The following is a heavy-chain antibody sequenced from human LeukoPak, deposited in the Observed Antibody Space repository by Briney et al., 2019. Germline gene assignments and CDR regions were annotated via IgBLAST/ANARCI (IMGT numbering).Heavy chain of an antibody. V-gene: IGHV1-69*04. D-gene: IGHD1-26*01. Sequence: ASVKVSCKASGGTFSSYAISWVRQAPGQGLEWMGRIIPILGIANYAQKFQGRVTITADKSTSTAYMELTILRFEDTAIYYCAQDRASVGAPVDSWGQGTLVTVSS. CDR1: GGTFSSYA. CDR2: IIPILGIA. CDR3: AQDRASVGAPVDS. J-gene: IGHJ5*01.